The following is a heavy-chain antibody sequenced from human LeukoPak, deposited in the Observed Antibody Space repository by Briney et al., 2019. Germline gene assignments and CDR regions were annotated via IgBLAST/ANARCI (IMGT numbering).Heavy chain of an antibody. CDR1: EPTFRNAF. Sequence: GGTLRLSCAASEPTFRNAFINWVRQAPGKGLEWVGRIESKVDGGTTDYPAPLKGRFTISRDDSENTLYLQMNSVKTEDTGLYYCTTSPGITVLGVVTDSWGQGALVIVSS. CDR3: TTSPGITVLGVVTDS. V-gene: IGHV3-15*04. D-gene: IGHD3-3*01. J-gene: IGHJ5*01. CDR2: IESKVDGGTT.